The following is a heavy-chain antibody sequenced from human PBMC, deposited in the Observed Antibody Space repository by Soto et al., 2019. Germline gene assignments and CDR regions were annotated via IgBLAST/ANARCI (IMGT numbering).Heavy chain of an antibody. Sequence: QVQLVESGGGVVQPGRSLRLSCAASGFTFSNYGMHWVRQAPGKGLEWVAVISYDGSNKYYADSVKGRFTISRDNSKNTLYLQMNSLRAEDTAVYYCAKDLLRYFDWSPVGYWGQGTLVTVSS. J-gene: IGHJ4*02. D-gene: IGHD3-9*01. CDR1: GFTFSNYG. CDR2: ISYDGSNK. V-gene: IGHV3-30*18. CDR3: AKDLLRYFDWSPVGY.